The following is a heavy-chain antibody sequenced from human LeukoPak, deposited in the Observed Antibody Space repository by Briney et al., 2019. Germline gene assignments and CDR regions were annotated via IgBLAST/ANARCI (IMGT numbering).Heavy chain of an antibody. CDR1: GGTFISYA. D-gene: IGHD6-13*01. J-gene: IGHJ4*02. CDR3: AGEGKAISGIPNFDQ. CDR2: IVPIFGTA. Sequence: SVNVSFKASGGTFISYAINWVRQAPGEGLEWMGRIVPIFGTANYAQRFQGRVTMTADKATSTAYMELNSLRSDDTAVFFCAGEGKAISGIPNFDQWGQGTLVTVSS. V-gene: IGHV1-69*06.